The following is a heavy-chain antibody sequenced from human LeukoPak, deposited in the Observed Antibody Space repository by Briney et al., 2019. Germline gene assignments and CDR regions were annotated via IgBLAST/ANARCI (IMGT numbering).Heavy chain of an antibody. CDR1: GYTFTSYA. CDR2: INTNTGNP. D-gene: IGHD2-21*01. V-gene: IGHV7-4-1*02. Sequence: ASVKVSCKASGYTFTSYAMNWVRQAPGQGLEWMGWINTNTGNPTYAQGFTGRFVFSLDTSVSTAYLQISSLKAEDTAVYYCARDQHLWWSRSGAFDIWGQGTMVTVSS. J-gene: IGHJ3*02. CDR3: ARDQHLWWSRSGAFDI.